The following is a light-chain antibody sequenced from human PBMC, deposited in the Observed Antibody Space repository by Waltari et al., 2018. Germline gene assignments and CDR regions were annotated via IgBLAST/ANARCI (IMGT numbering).Light chain of an antibody. CDR2: DVT. Sequence: SALTQPRSVSGSPGQSVTISCTGTTSDVGGYNYVSWYQHHPGKAPKLMIFDVTQRPSGVPDRFAGSKSANTASLTISGLQAEDEADYYCCSFAVTYTLVFGGGTKVTVL. J-gene: IGLJ3*02. CDR3: CSFAVTYTLV. CDR1: TSDVGGYNY. V-gene: IGLV2-11*01.